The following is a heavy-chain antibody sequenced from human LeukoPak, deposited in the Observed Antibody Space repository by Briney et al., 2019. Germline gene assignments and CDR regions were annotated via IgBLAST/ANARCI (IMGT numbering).Heavy chain of an antibody. J-gene: IGHJ5*02. CDR3: ATRGRIAVAGTGNWFDP. CDR2: IYYSGGT. D-gene: IGHD6-19*01. Sequence: PSETLSLTCTVSGGSISSSSYYWGWIRQPPGKGLEWIGSIYYSGGTYYNPSLKSRVTISVDTSKNQFSLKLSSVTAADTAVYYCATRGRIAVAGTGNWFDPWGQGTLVTVSS. CDR1: GGSISSSSYY. V-gene: IGHV4-39*07.